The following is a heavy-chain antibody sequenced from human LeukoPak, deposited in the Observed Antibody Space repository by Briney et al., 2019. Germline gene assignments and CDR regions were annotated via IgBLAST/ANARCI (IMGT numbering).Heavy chain of an antibody. V-gene: IGHV3-30*02. CDR2: IRSDGSDK. Sequence: GGSLRLSCAASGFTFRNYGMHWVRRTPGKGLEWVAFIRSDGSDKYYADSVKGRFTISRDNSKNTLYLQMNSLRAEDTAVYYCARAGLQQWLSFDNWGQGTLVTVST. CDR3: ARAGLQQWLSFDN. J-gene: IGHJ4*02. D-gene: IGHD6-19*01. CDR1: GFTFRNYG.